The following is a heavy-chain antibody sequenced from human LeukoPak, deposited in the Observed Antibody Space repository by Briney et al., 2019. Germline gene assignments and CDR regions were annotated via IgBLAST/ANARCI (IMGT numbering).Heavy chain of an antibody. Sequence: GESLRISCKGSGYSFTSYWISWVRQMPGKGLECMGGFDPSDSYTNYSSSFQGHVTISADKSISTAYLQWSSLKASDTAMYYCARHSYYYDSSGYYYGDYWGQGTLVTVSS. J-gene: IGHJ4*02. CDR2: FDPSDSYT. D-gene: IGHD3-22*01. CDR3: ARHSYYYDSSGYYYGDY. CDR1: GYSFTSYW. V-gene: IGHV5-10-1*01.